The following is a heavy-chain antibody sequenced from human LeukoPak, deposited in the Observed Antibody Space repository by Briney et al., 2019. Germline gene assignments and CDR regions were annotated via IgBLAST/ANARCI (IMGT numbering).Heavy chain of an antibody. CDR1: GGSISNYY. V-gene: IGHV4-59*01. CDR2: IYYSGST. Sequence: SETLSLTCTVSGGSISNYYWSWIRQPPGKGLEWIGHIYYSGSTNYNPSLKSRITISVDTSKNQFSLKLTSVTAADTAVYYCARDRYSSGWYRGSDWFDPWGQRTLITVSS. CDR3: ARDRYSSGWYRGSDWFDP. D-gene: IGHD6-19*01. J-gene: IGHJ5*02.